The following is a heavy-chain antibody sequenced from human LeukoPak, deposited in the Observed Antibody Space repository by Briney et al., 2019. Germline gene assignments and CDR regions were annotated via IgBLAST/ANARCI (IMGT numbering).Heavy chain of an antibody. Sequence: GGSLRLSCAASGFTFSSYAMSWVRQAPGKGLEWVSAISGSGGSTYYADSVKGRFTISRDNSKNMLYLQMNSLRAEDTAVYYCAKGRYYDFWSGYYTGINWFDPWGQGTLVTVSS. V-gene: IGHV3-23*01. D-gene: IGHD3-3*01. J-gene: IGHJ5*02. CDR2: ISGSGGST. CDR1: GFTFSSYA. CDR3: AKGRYYDFWSGYYTGINWFDP.